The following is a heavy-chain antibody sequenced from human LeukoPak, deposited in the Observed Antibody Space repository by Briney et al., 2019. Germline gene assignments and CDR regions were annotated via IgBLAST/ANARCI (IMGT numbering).Heavy chain of an antibody. V-gene: IGHV4-59*01. Sequence: PSETLSLTCTVSGGSISSYYWSWIRQPPGKGLEWIGYIYYSGSTNYNPSLKSRVTISVDTSKNQFSLKPSSVTAADTAVYYCARTVSGWYPFAFDIWGQGTMVTVSS. CDR2: IYYSGST. J-gene: IGHJ3*02. CDR1: GGSISSYY. D-gene: IGHD6-19*01. CDR3: ARTVSGWYPFAFDI.